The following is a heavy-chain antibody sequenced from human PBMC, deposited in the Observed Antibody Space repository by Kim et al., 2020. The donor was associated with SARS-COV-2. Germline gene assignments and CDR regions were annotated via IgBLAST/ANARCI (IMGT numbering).Heavy chain of an antibody. V-gene: IGHV3-30*03. J-gene: IGHJ3*02. Sequence: GGSLRLSCAASGFTFSSYGMHWVRQAPGKGLEWVAVISYDGSNKYYADSVKGRFTISRDNSKNTLYLQMNSLRAEDTAVYYCASAGADDAFDIWGQGTM. CDR2: ISYDGSNK. D-gene: IGHD7-27*01. CDR3: ASAGADDAFDI. CDR1: GFTFSSYG.